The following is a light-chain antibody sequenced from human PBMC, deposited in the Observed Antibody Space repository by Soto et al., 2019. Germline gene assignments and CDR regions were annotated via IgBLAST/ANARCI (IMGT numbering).Light chain of an antibody. V-gene: IGLV2-14*01. CDR2: EVS. Sequence: QSVLTQPASVSGSPGQSITISWTGTSSDVGGYNYVSWYQQHPGKAPKLMIYEVSNRPSGVSNRFSGSKSGNTASLTISGLQAEDEADYYCSSYTSSSLGVFGTGTKVTVL. CDR3: SSYTSSSLGV. CDR1: SSDVGGYNY. J-gene: IGLJ1*01.